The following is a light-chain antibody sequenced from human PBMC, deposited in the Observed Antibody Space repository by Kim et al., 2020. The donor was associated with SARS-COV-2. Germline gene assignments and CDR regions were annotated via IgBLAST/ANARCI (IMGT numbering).Light chain of an antibody. CDR1: QSVAISY. CDR3: QHYGSSPGT. V-gene: IGKV3-20*01. Sequence: EIVLTQSPGTLSLSPGERATLSCRASQSVAISYLAWYQQKPGQAPRLLIYGASSRATGIPDRFSGSGSGTDFTLTISRLESEDFAVYYCQHYGSSPGTFGQGTKLEI. CDR2: GAS. J-gene: IGKJ1*01.